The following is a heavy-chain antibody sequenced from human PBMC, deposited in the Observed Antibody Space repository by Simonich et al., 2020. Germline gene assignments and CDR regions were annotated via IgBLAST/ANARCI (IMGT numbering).Heavy chain of an antibody. V-gene: IGHV4-39*01. CDR3: ARRGYCSSTSCYDAFDI. CDR2: IYLSGST. D-gene: IGHD2-2*01. Sequence: QLQLQESGPGLVKPSETLSLTCTVSGGSISSSSYYWGWIRQPPGKGLEWIGSIYLSGSTFYTPSLKRRVTISVDTSKNQFSLELSSVTAADTAVYYCARRGYCSSTSCYDAFDIWGQGTMVTVSS. J-gene: IGHJ3*02. CDR1: GGSISSSSYY.